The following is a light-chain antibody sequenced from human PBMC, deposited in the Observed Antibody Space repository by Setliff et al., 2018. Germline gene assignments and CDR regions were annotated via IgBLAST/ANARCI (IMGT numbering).Light chain of an antibody. CDR1: NSDVGGYNY. V-gene: IGLV2-11*01. CDR2: DVN. Sequence: QSVLTQPRSVSGSPGQSVTISCTGTNSDVGGYNYVSWYQQHPGKAPKLMIYDVNKRPSGVPDRFSDSKSGNTASLTISGLQAEDEADYYCCSFTSSSTLPYVFGTGTKVTVL. CDR3: CSFTSSSTLPYV. J-gene: IGLJ1*01.